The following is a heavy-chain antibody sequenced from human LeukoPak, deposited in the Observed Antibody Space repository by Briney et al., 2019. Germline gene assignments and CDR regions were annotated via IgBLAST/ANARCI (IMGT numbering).Heavy chain of an antibody. D-gene: IGHD3-22*01. V-gene: IGHV4-4*07. CDR3: AREGILSDYYDSSGYASWRFDI. Sequence: PSETLSLTCTVSGGSISSYYWSWIRQPAGKGLEWIGRIYTSGSTNYNPSLKSRVTMSVDTSKNQFSLKLSSVTAADTAVYYCAREGILSDYYDSSGYASWRFDIWGQGTMVTVSS. CDR2: IYTSGST. J-gene: IGHJ3*02. CDR1: GGSISSYY.